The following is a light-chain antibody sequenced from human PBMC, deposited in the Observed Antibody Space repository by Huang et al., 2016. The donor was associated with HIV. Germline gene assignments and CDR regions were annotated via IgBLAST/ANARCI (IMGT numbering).Light chain of an antibody. V-gene: IGKV1-5*03. CDR2: EIS. CDR3: QYGET. J-gene: IGKJ1*01. CDR1: QNISSW. Sequence: DIQMTQSPSTLSAFVGDRLTTTCRASQNISSWLAWYQQKPGKAPRLLIYEISSLESGVPSRFSGSGSGTEFTLTISSLQPDEIGTYYCQYGETFGQGSKVEVK.